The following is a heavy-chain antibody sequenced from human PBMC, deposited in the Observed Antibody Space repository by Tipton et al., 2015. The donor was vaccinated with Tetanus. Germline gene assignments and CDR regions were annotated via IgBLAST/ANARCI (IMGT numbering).Heavy chain of an antibody. V-gene: IGHV3-21*01. CDR2: ISSTTSYI. J-gene: IGHJ4*02. CDR1: GFLFSSYT. CDR3: ASGRTLDY. Sequence: SLRLSCSVSGFLFSSYTMNWVRQAPGRGLEWVSSISSTTSYIYYSDSVKGRFTISRDNAKNSLYLQIDSLGAEDTALYYCASGRTLDYWGQGTLVTVSS.